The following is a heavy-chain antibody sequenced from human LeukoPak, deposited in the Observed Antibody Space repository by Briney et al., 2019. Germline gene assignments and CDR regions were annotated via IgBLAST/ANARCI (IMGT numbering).Heavy chain of an antibody. J-gene: IGHJ3*02. CDR2: IKQDGGEK. D-gene: IGHD3-22*01. Sequence: GGSLRLSCAASGFTFSSYWMSWVRQAPGKGLEWVANIKQDGGEKYYVDSVKGRFTISRDNAKNSLYLQMNSLRAEDTAVYYCARDQVLPYYYDSSGYHDIWGQGTMVTVSS. CDR3: ARDQVLPYYYDSSGYHDI. V-gene: IGHV3-7*01. CDR1: GFTFSSYW.